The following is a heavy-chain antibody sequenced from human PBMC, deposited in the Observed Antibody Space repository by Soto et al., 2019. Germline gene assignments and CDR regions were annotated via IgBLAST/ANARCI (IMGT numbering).Heavy chain of an antibody. CDR3: ARGLFGGFGELGYYYYYGMDV. CDR2: ISAYNGNT. V-gene: IGHV1-18*01. D-gene: IGHD3-10*01. CDR1: GHSFTRYG. J-gene: IGHJ6*02. Sequence: APVKRSCKASGHSFTRYGISLLRNDHGQGLEWMGWISAYNGNTNYAQKLQGRVTMTTDTSTSTAYMELRSLRSDDTAVYYCARGLFGGFGELGYYYYYGMDVWGQGTTVTVSS.